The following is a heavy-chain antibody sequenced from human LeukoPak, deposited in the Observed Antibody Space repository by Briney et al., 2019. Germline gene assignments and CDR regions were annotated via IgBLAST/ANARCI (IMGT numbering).Heavy chain of an antibody. CDR2: IKSGSSTI. D-gene: IGHD1-26*01. Sequence: PGGSLRLSCAASGFTFSSYSTNWVRQAPGKGLEWVSYIKSGSSTIYYADSVKGRFTISRDNAKNSLYLQMNSLRAEDTAVYYCARASGSYQVFDYWGQGTLVTVSS. J-gene: IGHJ4*02. CDR1: GFTFSSYS. V-gene: IGHV3-48*04. CDR3: ARASGSYQVFDY.